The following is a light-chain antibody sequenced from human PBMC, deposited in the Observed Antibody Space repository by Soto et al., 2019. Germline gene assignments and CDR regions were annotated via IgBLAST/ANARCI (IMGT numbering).Light chain of an antibody. CDR3: SSQAGSDSIMV. CDR2: GVS. V-gene: IGLV2-8*01. CDR1: SSDIGTFSS. Sequence: QSALTQHPSASGSPGQSVTISCTGTSSDIGTFSSISWYQQYPGKAPKLMIFGVSQRPSGVPDRFSGSKSANTASLTGSGLQDEDEAEYYCSSQAGSDSIMVFGGGTKLTVL. J-gene: IGLJ2*01.